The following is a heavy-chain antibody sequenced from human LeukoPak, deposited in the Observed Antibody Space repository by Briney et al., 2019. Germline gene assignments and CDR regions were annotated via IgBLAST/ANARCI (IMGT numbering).Heavy chain of an antibody. Sequence: ASVKVSCKASGYTFTSYGISWVRRAPGQGLEWMGWISAYNGNTNYAQKFQGRVTITADKSTSTAYMELSSLRSEDTAVYYCASQNHIAAAGLDYWGQGTLVTVSS. CDR2: ISAYNGNT. CDR3: ASQNHIAAAGLDY. CDR1: GYTFTSYG. D-gene: IGHD6-13*01. V-gene: IGHV1-18*01. J-gene: IGHJ4*02.